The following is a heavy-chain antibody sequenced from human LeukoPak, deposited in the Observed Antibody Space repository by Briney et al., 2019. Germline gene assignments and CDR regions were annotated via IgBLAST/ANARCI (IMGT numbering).Heavy chain of an antibody. CDR1: GFTFSSYA. V-gene: IGHV3-23*01. D-gene: IGHD6-19*01. CDR3: AGDRNSDWYSPLDY. Sequence: GGSLRLSCAASGFTFSSYAMSWVRQDPGKGLEWVEIITATGDTAYYADSVKGRFTISRDNSRNTVYMQMDSLRAEDTAIYYCAGDRNSDWYSPLDYWGQGSQVTVSP. CDR2: ITATGDTA. J-gene: IGHJ4*02.